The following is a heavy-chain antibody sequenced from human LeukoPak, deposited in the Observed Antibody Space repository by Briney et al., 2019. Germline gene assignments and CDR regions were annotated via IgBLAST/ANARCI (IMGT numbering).Heavy chain of an antibody. D-gene: IGHD5-18*01. CDR1: GFTFSSYW. CDR2: IGNSGSPI. J-gene: IGHJ4*02. Sequence: QPGGSLRLSCAASGFTFSSYWMSWVRQAPGKGLEWVSYIGNSGSPIHYADSVKGRFTISRDNAKNSLYLQMNSLRAEDTAVYYCARDPEYSYDYYFDYWGQGTLVTVSS. CDR3: ARDPEYSYDYYFDY. V-gene: IGHV3-48*04.